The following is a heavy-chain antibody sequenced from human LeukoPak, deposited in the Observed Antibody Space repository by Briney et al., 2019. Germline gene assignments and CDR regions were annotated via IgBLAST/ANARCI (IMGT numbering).Heavy chain of an antibody. D-gene: IGHD3-10*01. CDR3: ATARPPITMVRERHLNWFDP. CDR1: GYTFTSYG. V-gene: IGHV1-18*01. Sequence: ASVKVSCKASGYTFTSYGISWVRQAPGQGLEWMGWISAYNGNTNYAQKFQGRVTMTEDTSTDTAYMELSSLRSEDTAVYYCATARPPITMVRERHLNWFDPWGQGTLVTVSS. CDR2: ISAYNGNT. J-gene: IGHJ5*02.